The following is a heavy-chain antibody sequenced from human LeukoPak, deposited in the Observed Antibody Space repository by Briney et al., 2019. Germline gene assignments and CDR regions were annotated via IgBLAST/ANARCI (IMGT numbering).Heavy chain of an antibody. V-gene: IGHV3-66*01. J-gene: IGHJ3*02. D-gene: IGHD1-26*01. Sequence: GGSLRLSCAASGFTVSSNYMSRVRQAPGKGLEWVSVIYSGGSTYYADSVKGRFTISRDNSKNTLYLQMNSLRAEDTAVYYCARESSGSYYRGAFDIWGQGTMVTVSS. CDR3: ARESSGSYYRGAFDI. CDR2: IYSGGST. CDR1: GFTVSSNY.